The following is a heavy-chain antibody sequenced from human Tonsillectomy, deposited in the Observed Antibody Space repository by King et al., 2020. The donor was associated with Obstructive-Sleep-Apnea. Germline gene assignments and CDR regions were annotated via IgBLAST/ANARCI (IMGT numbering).Heavy chain of an antibody. J-gene: IGHJ4*02. V-gene: IGHV3-21*01. Sequence: VQLVESGGGLVKPGGSLRLSCAASGFTLSSYCMNWVRQTPGKGLEWVSSISSRSSYINYADSVKGRFTISRDNAKNSLYLQLNSLRAEDTALYYCARVQLRYFDWPYEHNPGYFDYWGQGTLVTVSS. D-gene: IGHD3-9*01. CDR3: ARVQLRYFDWPYEHNPGYFDY. CDR1: GFTLSSYC. CDR2: ISSRSSYI.